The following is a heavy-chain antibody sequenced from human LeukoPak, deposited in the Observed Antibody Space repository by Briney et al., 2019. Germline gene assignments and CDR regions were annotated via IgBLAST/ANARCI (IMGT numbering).Heavy chain of an antibody. CDR3: ARSRRDGDYLFNAFDI. D-gene: IGHD4-17*01. J-gene: IGHJ3*02. CDR2: ITTSSSHI. V-gene: IGHV3-21*01. Sequence: NPGGSLRLSCAASGFTFSNYNMNWVRQAPGKGLEWVSSITTSSSHIYYADSVKGRFTISRDNARNSLYLQLNSLRAEDTAVYYCARSRRDGDYLFNAFDIWGQGTMVTVSS. CDR1: GFTFSNYN.